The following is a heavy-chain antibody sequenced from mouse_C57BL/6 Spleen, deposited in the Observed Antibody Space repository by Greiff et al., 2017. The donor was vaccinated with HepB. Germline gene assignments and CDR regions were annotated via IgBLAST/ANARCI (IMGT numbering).Heavy chain of an antibody. J-gene: IGHJ4*01. Sequence: QVQLKQSGAELVRPGASVKLSCKASGYTFTDYYINWVKQRPGQGLEWIARIYPGSGNTYYNEKFKGKATLTAEKSSSTAYMQLSSLTSEDSAVYFCARGGHYYAMDYWGQGTSVTVSS. CDR1: GYTFTDYY. CDR3: ARGGHYYAMDY. CDR2: IYPGSGNT. V-gene: IGHV1-76*01.